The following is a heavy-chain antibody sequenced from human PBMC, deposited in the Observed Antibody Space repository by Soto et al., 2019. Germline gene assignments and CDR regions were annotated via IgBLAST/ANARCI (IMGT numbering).Heavy chain of an antibody. CDR3: AKDQVVEVAGAIFGVDGGFDY. CDR2: ISGSGGST. J-gene: IGHJ4*02. CDR1: GFTFSSYA. Sequence: PGGSLRLSCAASGFTFSSYAMSWVRQAPGKGLEWVSAISGSGGSTYYADSVKGRFTISRDNSKNTLYLQMNSLRAEDTAVYYCAKDQVVEVAGAIFGVDGGFDYWGQGTLVTVSS. D-gene: IGHD3-3*01. V-gene: IGHV3-23*01.